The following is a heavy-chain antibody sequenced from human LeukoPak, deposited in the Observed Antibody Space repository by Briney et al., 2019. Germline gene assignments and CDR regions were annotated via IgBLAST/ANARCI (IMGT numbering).Heavy chain of an antibody. CDR3: ARVVYCSGGSCYSGPFYDY. J-gene: IGHJ4*02. D-gene: IGHD2-15*01. Sequence: GGSLRLSCAASGFTFSSYAMHWVRQAPGKGLEWVAVISYDGSNKYYAGSVKGRFTISRDNSKNTLYLQMNSLRAEDTAVYYCARVVYCSGGSCYSGPFYDYWGQGTLVTVSS. CDR1: GFTFSSYA. CDR2: ISYDGSNK. V-gene: IGHV3-30*04.